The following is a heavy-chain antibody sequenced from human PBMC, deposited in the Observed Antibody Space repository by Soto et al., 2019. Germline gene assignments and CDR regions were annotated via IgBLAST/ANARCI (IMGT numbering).Heavy chain of an antibody. CDR2: IYYSGST. CDR1: GGSISSYY. J-gene: IGHJ5*02. CDR3: AREGQKDYGIFNWFDP. V-gene: IGHV4-59*01. Sequence: SETLSLTCTVSGGSISSYYWSWIRQPPGKGLEWIGYIYYSGSTNYNPSLKSRVTISVDTSKNQFSLKLSSVTAADTAVYYCAREGQKDYGIFNWFDPWGQGTLVTVSS. D-gene: IGHD4-17*01.